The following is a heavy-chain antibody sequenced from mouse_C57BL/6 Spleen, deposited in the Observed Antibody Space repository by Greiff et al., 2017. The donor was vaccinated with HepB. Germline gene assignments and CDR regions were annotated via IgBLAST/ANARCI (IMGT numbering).Heavy chain of an antibody. V-gene: IGHV1-39*01. CDR2: INPNYGTT. Sequence: EVQLKQSGPELVKPGASVKISCKASGYSFTDYNMNWVKQSTGKSLEWIGVINPNYGTTSYNQKFTGKATLTVDQSSRTAYMQLNSLTSEDAPVYKWARYGNNNERYEAMDCWGQGTTVTVTS. D-gene: IGHD2-14*01. CDR3: ARYGNNNERYEAMDC. CDR1: GYSFTDYN. J-gene: IGHJ4*01.